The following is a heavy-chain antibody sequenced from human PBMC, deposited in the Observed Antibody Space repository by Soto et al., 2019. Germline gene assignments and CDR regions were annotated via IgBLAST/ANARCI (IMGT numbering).Heavy chain of an antibody. Sequence: GASVKVSCKASGGPFITYAISWVRQAPGQGLEWMGGIIHILNITTYAQKFQGRVSITTDKSTTTAYLELSSLRSDDTAVYYCVRNQLLQGDYYAMDVWGQGTTVTVSS. CDR3: VRNQLLQGDYYAMDV. CDR1: GGPFITYA. CDR2: IIHILNIT. V-gene: IGHV1-69*10. D-gene: IGHD2-2*01. J-gene: IGHJ6*02.